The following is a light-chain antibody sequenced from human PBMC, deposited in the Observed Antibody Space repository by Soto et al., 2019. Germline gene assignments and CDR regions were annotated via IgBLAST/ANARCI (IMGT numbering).Light chain of an antibody. V-gene: IGLV4-69*01. CDR2: LNSDDSH. CDR3: QTWGTGPAV. CDR1: SGHSSYA. Sequence: QSVLTQSPSASASLGASVKLTCTLSSGHSSYAIAWHQQQTEKGPRYLMKLNSDDSHSKGDGIPDRFSGSSSGAERYLTISSLQSEDEADYYCQTWGTGPAVFGGGTQLTVL. J-gene: IGLJ7*01.